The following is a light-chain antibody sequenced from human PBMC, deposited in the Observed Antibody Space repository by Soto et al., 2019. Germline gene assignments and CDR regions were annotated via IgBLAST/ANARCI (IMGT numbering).Light chain of an antibody. V-gene: IGLV2-14*01. CDR2: EVS. J-gene: IGLJ1*01. CDR3: SSYTSSSTYV. CDR1: SRDVGGYNY. Sequence: QSVLTQPASVSGSPGQSITISCTGTSRDVGGYNYVSWYQHHPGKAPKLMIYEVSNRPSGVSNRFSGSKSSNTASLTSSGLQAEDEADYYCSSYTSSSTYVFGTGTKLTVL.